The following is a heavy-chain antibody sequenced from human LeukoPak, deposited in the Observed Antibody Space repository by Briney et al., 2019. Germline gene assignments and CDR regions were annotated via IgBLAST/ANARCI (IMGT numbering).Heavy chain of an antibody. Sequence: SETLSLTCAVYGGSFSGYYWSWIRQPPGKGLEWIGEINHSGNTNYNPSLHSRVTMSVDTSQNHFSLKLSSVTAADTAVYYCARGPGLNWFDPWGQGTLVTVSS. CDR1: GGSFSGYY. J-gene: IGHJ5*02. CDR2: INHSGNT. V-gene: IGHV4-34*01. CDR3: ARGPGLNWFDP.